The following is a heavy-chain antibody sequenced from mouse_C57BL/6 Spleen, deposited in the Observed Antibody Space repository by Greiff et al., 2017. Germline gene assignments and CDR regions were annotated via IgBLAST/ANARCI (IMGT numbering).Heavy chain of an antibody. J-gene: IGHJ2*01. V-gene: IGHV1-62-2*01. D-gene: IGHD2-1*01. CDR1: GYTFTEYT. CDR2: FYPGSGSI. CDR3: ARHEDRYYGNYENYFDY. Sequence: VQLQQSGAELVKPGASVKLSCKASGYTFTEYTIHWVKQRSGQGLEWIGWFYPGSGSIKYNEKFKDKATLTADKSSSTVYMELSRLTSEDSAVYFCARHEDRYYGNYENYFDYWGQGTTLTVSS.